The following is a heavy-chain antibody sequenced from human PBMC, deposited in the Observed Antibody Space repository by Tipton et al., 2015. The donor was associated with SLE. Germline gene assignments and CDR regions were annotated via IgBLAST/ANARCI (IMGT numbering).Heavy chain of an antibody. V-gene: IGHV4-38-2*01. CDR2: IYHCGST. CDR1: GYSISRGFY. D-gene: IGHD3-22*01. CDR3: ADTYDTVPAYFDY. J-gene: IGHJ4*02. Sequence: TLSLTCAVSGYSISRGFYWGWIRLPPGKGLEWIGGIYHCGSTYYNPPLKSRVTISVDTSKNQFSLKLSYVTAADTAVYYCADTYDTVPAYFDYWGQGTLVTVA.